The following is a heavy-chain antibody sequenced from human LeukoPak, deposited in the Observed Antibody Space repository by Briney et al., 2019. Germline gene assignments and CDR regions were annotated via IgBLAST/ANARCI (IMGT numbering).Heavy chain of an antibody. V-gene: IGHV3-30-3*01. CDR1: GFTFSSYA. CDR2: ISYDGSNK. Sequence: PGGSLRLSCAASGFTFSSYAMHWVRQAPGKGLEWVAVISYDGSNKYYADSVKGRFTISRDNSKNTLYLQMNSLGAEDTAVYYCAKAPASFDYWGQGTLVTVSS. CDR3: AKAPASFDY. J-gene: IGHJ4*02.